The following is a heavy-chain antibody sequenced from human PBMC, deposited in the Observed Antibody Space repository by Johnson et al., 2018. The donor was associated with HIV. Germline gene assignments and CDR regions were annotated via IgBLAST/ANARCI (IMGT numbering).Heavy chain of an antibody. D-gene: IGHD1-26*01. J-gene: IGHJ3*02. V-gene: IGHV3-66*02. CDR1: RFTVSGNY. CDR2: VYSAGHT. CDR3: ASELGIRLDAFDI. Sequence: MLLVESGGGLVQPGGSLRLSCAASRFTVSGNYMTWVRQAPGKGLEWVSVVYSAGHTYYVDSVKGRFTISRDNAKNSLYLQMNSLRAEDTAVYYCASELGIRLDAFDIWGQGTMVTVSS.